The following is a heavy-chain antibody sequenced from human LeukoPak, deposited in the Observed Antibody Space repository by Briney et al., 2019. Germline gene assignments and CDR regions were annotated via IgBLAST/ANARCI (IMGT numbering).Heavy chain of an antibody. CDR2: ISYDGSNK. J-gene: IGHJ6*02. D-gene: IGHD2-8*01. V-gene: IGHV3-30-3*01. CDR1: GFTFSSYA. CDR3: AKDLKWSQYYYYGMDV. Sequence: PGGSLRLSCAASGFTFSSYAMHWVRQAPGKGLEWVAVISYDGSNKYYADSVKGRFTISRDNSKNTLYLQMNSLRAEDTAVYYCAKDLKWSQYYYYGMDVWGHGTTVTVSS.